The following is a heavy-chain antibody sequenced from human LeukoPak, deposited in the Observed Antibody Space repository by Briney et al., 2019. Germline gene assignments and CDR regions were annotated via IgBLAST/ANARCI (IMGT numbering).Heavy chain of an antibody. CDR2: TNPNSGGT. V-gene: IGHV1-2*02. CDR3: ARAPDSSSSSVAY. CDR1: GGTFSTYT. J-gene: IGHJ4*02. Sequence: ASVKVSCKASGGTFSTYTLSWVRQAPGQGLEWMGWTNPNSGGTNYAQKFQGRVTMTRDTSISTAYMELSRLRSDDTAVYYCARAPDSSSSSVAYWGQGTLVTVSS. D-gene: IGHD6-6*01.